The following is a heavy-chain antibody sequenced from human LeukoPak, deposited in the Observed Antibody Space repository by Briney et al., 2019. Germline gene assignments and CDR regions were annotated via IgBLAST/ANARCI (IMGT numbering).Heavy chain of an antibody. CDR1: GGSISSSSYY. CDR2: IYYSGST. Sequence: SETLSLTCTVSGGSISSSSYYWGWIRQPPGKGLEWIGSIYYSGSTYYNPSLKSRVTISVDTSKNQFSLKLSSVTAADTAVYYCARGGHSGGWFEGNWFNPWGQGTLVTVSS. J-gene: IGHJ5*02. CDR3: ARGGHSGGWFEGNWFNP. D-gene: IGHD6-19*01. V-gene: IGHV4-39*01.